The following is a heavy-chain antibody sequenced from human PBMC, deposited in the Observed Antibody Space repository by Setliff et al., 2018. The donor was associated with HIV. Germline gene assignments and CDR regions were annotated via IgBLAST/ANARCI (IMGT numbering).Heavy chain of an antibody. CDR3: ARLRDSSGYYYVGGAFDI. J-gene: IGHJ3*02. V-gene: IGHV5-51*01. Sequence: GESPKISCEGSGYSFTTYWIGWVRQMPGKGLEWMGIIYPGDSDTRYSPSFQGQVTISADKSISTAYLQWSSLKASDTAMYYCARLRDSSGYYYVGGAFDIWGQGTMVTVS. CDR1: GYSFTTYW. CDR2: IYPGDSDT. D-gene: IGHD3-22*01.